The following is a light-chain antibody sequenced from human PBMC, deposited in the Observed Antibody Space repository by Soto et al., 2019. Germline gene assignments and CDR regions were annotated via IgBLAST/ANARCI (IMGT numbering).Light chain of an antibody. CDR3: HQYGSSPYT. CDR1: QSVSSNY. V-gene: IGKV3-20*01. CDR2: GAS. J-gene: IGKJ2*01. Sequence: EIVLTQSPGTLSLSPGERVSLSCRANQSVSSNYFAWHQQKPGQAPRLLIYGASSRTTGIPDRFSGGGSGTDFTLTISRLEPEDFAVYYCHQYGSSPYTFGQGTNLEIK.